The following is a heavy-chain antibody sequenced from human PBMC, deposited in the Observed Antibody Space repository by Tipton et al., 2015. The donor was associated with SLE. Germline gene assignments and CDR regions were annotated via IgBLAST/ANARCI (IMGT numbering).Heavy chain of an antibody. D-gene: IGHD3-16*01. Sequence: TLSLTCAVYGGSFSGYYWSWIRQPPGKGLEWIGEINHSGSTNYNPSLKSRVTISVDMSKNQFSLKLSSVTAADTAVYYCVRHRDYGAFEIWGQGTMVTVSS. V-gene: IGHV4-34*01. CDR3: VRHRDYGAFEI. CDR2: INHSGST. J-gene: IGHJ3*02. CDR1: GGSFSGYY.